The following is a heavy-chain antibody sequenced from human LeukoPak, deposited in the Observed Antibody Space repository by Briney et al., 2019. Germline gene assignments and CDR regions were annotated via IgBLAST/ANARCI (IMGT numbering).Heavy chain of an antibody. V-gene: IGHV3-13*01. CDR1: GFTFSSYD. D-gene: IGHD5-18*01. Sequence: GGSLRLSCAASGFTFSSYDMHWVRQATGKGLEWVSAIGTAGDTYYPGSVKGRFTISRDNSKNTLYLQMNSLRTEDTALYFCARAGAYTYGDLTFDIWGQGTMVTVSS. CDR2: IGTAGDT. J-gene: IGHJ3*02. CDR3: ARAGAYTYGDLTFDI.